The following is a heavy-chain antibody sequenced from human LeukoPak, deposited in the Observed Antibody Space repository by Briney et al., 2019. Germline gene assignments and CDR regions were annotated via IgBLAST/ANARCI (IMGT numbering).Heavy chain of an antibody. Sequence: ASVKVSCKASGYTFTSYGISWVRQAPGQGLEWMGWISAYNGNTNYAQKLQGRVTMTTDTSTSTAYMELRSLRSDDTAVYYCASGGYCGGDCYPGSINNDAFDIWGQGTMVTVSS. D-gene: IGHD2-21*02. V-gene: IGHV1-18*01. CDR3: ASGGYCGGDCYPGSINNDAFDI. CDR1: GYTFTSYG. J-gene: IGHJ3*02. CDR2: ISAYNGNT.